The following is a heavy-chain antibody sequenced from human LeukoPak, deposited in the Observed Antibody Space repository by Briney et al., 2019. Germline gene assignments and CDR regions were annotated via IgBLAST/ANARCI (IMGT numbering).Heavy chain of an antibody. Sequence: GRSLRLSRAVSGFTFSSYGMHWVRQAPGKGLEWMAVISYDGTNKYYADSVKGRFTISRDNSKNTLYLQMNSLRAEDTAVYYCAKDLNYDFWSGLGNWGQGTLGTVSS. CDR3: AKDLNYDFWSGLGN. V-gene: IGHV3-30*18. J-gene: IGHJ4*02. CDR2: ISYDGTNK. D-gene: IGHD3-3*01. CDR1: GFTFSSYG.